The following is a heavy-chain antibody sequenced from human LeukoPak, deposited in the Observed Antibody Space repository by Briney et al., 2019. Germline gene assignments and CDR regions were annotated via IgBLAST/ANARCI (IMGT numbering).Heavy chain of an antibody. J-gene: IGHJ4*02. Sequence: PGGSLRLSCAASGFTFSSYWMHWVRQAPGKGPVWVSRINSDGSRTSYADSVKGRFSISRDNAKDTLFLQMNSLRAEDTAVYYCARVTYYYDSSGYFYFDYWGQGTLVTVSS. D-gene: IGHD3-22*01. CDR3: ARVTYYYDSSGYFYFDY. CDR1: GFTFSSYW. CDR2: INSDGSRT. V-gene: IGHV3-74*01.